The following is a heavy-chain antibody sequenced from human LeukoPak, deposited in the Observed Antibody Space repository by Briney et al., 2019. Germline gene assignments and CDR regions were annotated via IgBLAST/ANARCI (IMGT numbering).Heavy chain of an antibody. V-gene: IGHV1-69*05. Sequence: ASVKVSCKASGGTFSSYAISWVRQAPGQGLEWMGGIIPIFGTANYAQKFQGRVTITTDESTSTAYMELSSLRSEDKAVYYCARSPWDIVVVPAAKANRGAFDIWGQGTMVTVSS. J-gene: IGHJ3*02. CDR1: GGTFSSYA. D-gene: IGHD2-2*01. CDR2: IIPIFGTA. CDR3: ARSPWDIVVVPAAKANRGAFDI.